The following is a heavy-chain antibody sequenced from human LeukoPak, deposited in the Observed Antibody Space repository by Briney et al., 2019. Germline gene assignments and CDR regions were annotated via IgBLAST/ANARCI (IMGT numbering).Heavy chain of an antibody. V-gene: IGHV4-59*08. Sequence: PSETLSLTCTVSGGSISSYYWSWIRQPPGKGLEWIGYIYYSGSTNYNPSLKSRVTISVDTSKNQFSLKLKSVTAADTAVYYCARHFTGYHLREYFHHWGQGTLVTVSS. CDR1: GGSISSYY. CDR3: ARHFTGYHLREYFHH. D-gene: IGHD3-9*01. J-gene: IGHJ1*01. CDR2: IYYSGST.